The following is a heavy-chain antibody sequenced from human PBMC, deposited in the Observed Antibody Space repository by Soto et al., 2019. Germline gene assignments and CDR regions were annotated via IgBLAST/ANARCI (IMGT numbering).Heavy chain of an antibody. J-gene: IGHJ5*02. Sequence: QLQLQESGPGLVKSSETLSLTCTVSGGSISSSSYYWGWIRQPPGKGLEWIGSIYYSGSTYYNPSLKSRVTMSVDSSKNQFSLKLSSVTAADTALYYCARLPRGSGYDFLSYLDPWGQGTLVTVSS. CDR3: ARLPRGSGYDFLSYLDP. CDR2: IYYSGST. CDR1: GGSISSSSYY. V-gene: IGHV4-39*01. D-gene: IGHD5-12*01.